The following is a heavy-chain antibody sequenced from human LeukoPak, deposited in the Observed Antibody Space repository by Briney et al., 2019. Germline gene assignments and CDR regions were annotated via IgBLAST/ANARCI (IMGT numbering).Heavy chain of an antibody. V-gene: IGHV3-21*01. CDR3: ARDRRWELNFDY. D-gene: IGHD1-26*01. CDR2: ISHSSSDI. CDR1: GFTFSSYS. Sequence: GGSLSLPCAVCGFTFSSYSMNWVRQAPGKGLEWVSSISHSSSDIYSADSVKGRFTISRDNAKNSLYLQMNGLRAEDTAVYDCARDRRWELNFDYWGQGTLVTVSS. J-gene: IGHJ4*02.